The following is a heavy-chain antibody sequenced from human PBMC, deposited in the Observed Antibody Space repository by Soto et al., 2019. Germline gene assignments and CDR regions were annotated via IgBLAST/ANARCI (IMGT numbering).Heavy chain of an antibody. CDR1: GGSISSGGYS. CDR2: IYDSGST. Sequence: QLQLQESGSGLVKPSQTLSLTCAVSGGSISSGGYSWSWIRQPPGKGLEWIGYIYDSGSTYYNPSLKSRVTISVDRSKNQFSLKLSSVTAADTAVYYCARVRNYYDSSGYYTPLEFDYWGQGTLVTVSS. CDR3: ARVRNYYDSSGYYTPLEFDY. V-gene: IGHV4-30-2*01. J-gene: IGHJ4*02. D-gene: IGHD3-22*01.